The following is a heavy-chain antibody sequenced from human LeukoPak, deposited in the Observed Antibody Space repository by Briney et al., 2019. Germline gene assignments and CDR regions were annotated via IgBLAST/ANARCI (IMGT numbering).Heavy chain of an antibody. CDR2: IIPIFGTA. CDR3: ARARSPSSGYLLRDHNWFDP. Sequence: GASVKVSCKASGYTFTSYYMHWVRQAPGQGLERMGGIIPIFGTANYAQKVQGRVMITTDESTTTAYMELSSLRSEDTAVYYCARARSPSSGYLLRDHNWFDPWGQGTLVTVSS. D-gene: IGHD3-22*01. CDR1: GYTFTSYY. V-gene: IGHV1-69*05. J-gene: IGHJ5*02.